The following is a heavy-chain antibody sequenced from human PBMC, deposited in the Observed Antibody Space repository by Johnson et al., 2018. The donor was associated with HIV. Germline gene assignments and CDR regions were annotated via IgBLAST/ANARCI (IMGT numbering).Heavy chain of an antibody. Sequence: QVQLVESGGGVVQPGRSLRLSCAASGFTFSSYGIHWVRQAPGKGLEWVAVIWYDGSNKFYADSVKGRFTISRDNAKNTLYLQLNSLRAEDTAVYYCARVSGLTFGAFDIWGQGTMVTVSS. J-gene: IGHJ3*02. V-gene: IGHV3-33*01. CDR1: GFTFSSYG. D-gene: IGHD3-22*01. CDR3: ARVSGLTFGAFDI. CDR2: IWYDGSNK.